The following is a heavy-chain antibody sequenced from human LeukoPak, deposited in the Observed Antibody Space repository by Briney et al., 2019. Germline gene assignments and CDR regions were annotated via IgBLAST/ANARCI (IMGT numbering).Heavy chain of an antibody. CDR2: IYHSGST. CDR3: ARRYCRGGSCYFDY. V-gene: IGHV4-30-2*01. Sequence: KTSQTLSLTCAVSGGSISSGGYSWSWIRQPPGKGLESIGYIYHSGSTYYNPSLQSRVTISVDRSKNQFSLKLSSVTVADKAVYYCARRYCRGGSCYFDYWGQGNLVTVSS. J-gene: IGHJ4*02. CDR1: GGSISSGGYS. D-gene: IGHD2-15*01.